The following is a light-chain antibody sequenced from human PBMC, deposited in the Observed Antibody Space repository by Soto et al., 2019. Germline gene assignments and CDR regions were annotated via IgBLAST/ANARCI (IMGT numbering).Light chain of an antibody. V-gene: IGKV1-5*01. CDR1: QSISSW. Sequence: DIQMTQSPSTLSASVGDRVTITCRASQSISSWLGWYQQKPGKAPKLLIYDASSLESGVPSRFSGSGSGTEFPLTISSLQPDDFATYYCQQYNSYWTFGQGTKVEIK. J-gene: IGKJ1*01. CDR2: DAS. CDR3: QQYNSYWT.